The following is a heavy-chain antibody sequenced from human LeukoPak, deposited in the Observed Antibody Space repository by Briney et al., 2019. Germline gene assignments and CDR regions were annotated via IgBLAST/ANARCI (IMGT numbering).Heavy chain of an antibody. D-gene: IGHD5-12*01. V-gene: IGHV4-4*07. Sequence: SETLSLTCTVSGGSITSYDWSWIRQPAGKGLEWIGRFYTSGSTNYNPSLKSRVTMSLDTSKNQFSLKLSSVTAADTAVYYCAIPREGLRNLRAFDYWGQGTLVTVSS. CDR1: GGSITSYD. CDR2: FYTSGST. J-gene: IGHJ4*02. CDR3: AIPREGLRNLRAFDY.